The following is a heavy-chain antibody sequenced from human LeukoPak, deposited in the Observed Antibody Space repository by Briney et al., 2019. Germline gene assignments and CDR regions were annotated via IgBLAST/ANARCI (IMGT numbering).Heavy chain of an antibody. CDR3: AKGSGLYGSGDYFDY. D-gene: IGHD3-10*01. J-gene: IGHJ4*02. CDR2: ISGSGGST. V-gene: IGHV3-23*01. CDR1: GFTFSSYA. Sequence: PGGSLRLSCAGSGFTFSSYAMSWVRQAPGKGVKWVSAISGSGGSTYYADSVKGRFTISGDNSKNTLYLQMNSLRAEDTAVYYCAKGSGLYGSGDYFDYWGQGTLVTVSS.